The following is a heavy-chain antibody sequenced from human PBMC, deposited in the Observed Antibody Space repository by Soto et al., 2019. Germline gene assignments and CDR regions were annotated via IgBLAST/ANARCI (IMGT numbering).Heavy chain of an antibody. D-gene: IGHD2-15*01. CDR1: GGSISSSSYY. CDR2: IYHSGST. V-gene: IGHV4-39*01. J-gene: IGHJ4*02. Sequence: QLQLQESGPGLVKPSETLSLTCTVSGGSISSSSYYWGWIRQPPGKGLEWIGSIYHSGSTYYNPSLKSRVTISVDTSKNQFSLKLSSVTAADTAVYYCARGDNCSGGSCYSMGDYWGQGTLVTVSS. CDR3: ARGDNCSGGSCYSMGDY.